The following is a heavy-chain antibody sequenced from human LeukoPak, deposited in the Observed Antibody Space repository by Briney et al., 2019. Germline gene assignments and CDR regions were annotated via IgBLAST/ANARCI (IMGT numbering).Heavy chain of an antibody. D-gene: IGHD6-19*01. J-gene: IGHJ4*02. CDR1: GFTFNSYA. V-gene: IGHV3-23*01. CDR2: VSGSGGIT. Sequence: GGSLRLSCAASGFTFNSYAMTWVRHAPGKGLEWVSHVSGSGGITYYADSVKGRFTIFRDNSKNTLYLQMNSLRAEDTAVYYCAKTTAGNSSGRNPGLPVDYWGQGTLVTVSS. CDR3: AKTTAGNSSGRNPGLPVDY.